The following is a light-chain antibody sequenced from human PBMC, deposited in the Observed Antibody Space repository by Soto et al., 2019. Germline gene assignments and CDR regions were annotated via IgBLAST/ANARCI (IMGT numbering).Light chain of an antibody. CDR3: QQCYSTPLT. Sequence: DIRMTQSPSSLSASIGDRVTITCRASQGISSYLTWYQQKPGKAPKLLIYAASSLQSGVPSRFSGSGSGTDFTLTISSLQSEDFATYYCQQCYSTPLTFGRGTKVEIK. J-gene: IGKJ4*01. CDR2: AAS. CDR1: QGISSY. V-gene: IGKV1-39*01.